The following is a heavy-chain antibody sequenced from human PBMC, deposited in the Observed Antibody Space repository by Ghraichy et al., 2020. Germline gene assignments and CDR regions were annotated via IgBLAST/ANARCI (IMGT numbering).Heavy chain of an antibody. Sequence: GGSLRLSCAASGFTFSSYAMHWFRQAPGKGLEWVAVISYDGSNKYYADSVKGRFTISRDNSKNTLYLQMNSLRAEDTAVYYCARDPYTVTTWYFDYWGQGTLVTVSS. CDR1: GFTFSSYA. J-gene: IGHJ4*02. V-gene: IGHV3-30-3*01. CDR3: ARDPYTVTTWYFDY. D-gene: IGHD4-11*01. CDR2: ISYDGSNK.